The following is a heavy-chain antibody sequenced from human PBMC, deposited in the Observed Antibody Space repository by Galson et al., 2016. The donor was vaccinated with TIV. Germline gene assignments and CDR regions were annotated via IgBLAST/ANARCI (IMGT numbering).Heavy chain of an antibody. CDR2: VYYTGGT. CDR3: ARDIGGYDFDY. CDR1: GGSMRDSY. V-gene: IGHV4-59*01. D-gene: IGHD5-12*01. J-gene: IGHJ4*02. Sequence: QVQLQESGPGLVKPSETLSLTCTVSGGSMRDSYWSWIRQTPGKGLEWIGYVYYTGGTKYNPSLKSRVTISAETSKNQFSLRLSSVTAADTAMYYCARDIGGYDFDYWGQGTLVAVSS.